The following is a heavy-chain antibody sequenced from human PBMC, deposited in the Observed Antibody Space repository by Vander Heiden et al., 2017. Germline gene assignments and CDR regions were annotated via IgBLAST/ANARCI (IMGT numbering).Heavy chain of an antibody. CDR1: GFAFDDDT. D-gene: IGHD3-3*01. Sequence: EVQLVESGGAVVQPGGSLSLSCAASGFAFDDDTMHWVRQAPGKGLEWVSLISWDGGSTYYADSVRGRFTISRDNSKNSLYLQMNSLRTEDIALYYCAKDIATSGYFDYCGQGTLVTVSS. CDR3: AKDIATSGYFDY. CDR2: ISWDGGST. J-gene: IGHJ4*02. V-gene: IGHV3-43*01.